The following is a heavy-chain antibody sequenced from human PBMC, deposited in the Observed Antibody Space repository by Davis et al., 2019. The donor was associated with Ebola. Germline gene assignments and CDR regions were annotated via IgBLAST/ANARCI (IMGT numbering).Heavy chain of an antibody. V-gene: IGHV1-8*02. D-gene: IGHD6-13*01. CDR2: MNPNSGNT. CDR3: ARGLPSSCEDY. J-gene: IGHJ4*02. CDR1: GYTFTNYD. Sequence: ASVKVSCKASGYTFTNYDINWVRQATGQGFEWMGWMNPNSGNTGYAQNFQGRVTMTTDTSTSTAYMELRSLRSDDTAVYYCARGLPSSCEDYWGQGTLVTVSS.